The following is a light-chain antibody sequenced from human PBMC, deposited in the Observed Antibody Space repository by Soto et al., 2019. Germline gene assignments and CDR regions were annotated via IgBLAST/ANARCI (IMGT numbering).Light chain of an antibody. CDR3: QQRSNWPT. V-gene: IGKV3-15*01. Sequence: VMTQAPATLSVSPGERATLSCRASQTINNNVAWYQLKDGQVPRLVIYGASTRATDIPARFSGSGSGTEFTLTISSLQSEDFAVYYCQQRSNWPTFGGGTKVDIK. J-gene: IGKJ4*01. CDR1: QTINNN. CDR2: GAS.